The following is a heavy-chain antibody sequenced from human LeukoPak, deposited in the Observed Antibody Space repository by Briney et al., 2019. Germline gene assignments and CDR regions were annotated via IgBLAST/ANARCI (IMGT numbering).Heavy chain of an antibody. CDR2: INHSGST. D-gene: IGHD1-26*01. CDR3: ARDDTTGAPY. Sequence: SETLPLTCAVYGGSFSGYYWSWIRQPPGKGLEWIGEINHSGSTNYNPSLKSRVTISVDTSKNQFSLKLSSVTAADTAVYYCARDDTTGAPYWGQGTLVTVSS. V-gene: IGHV4-34*01. CDR1: GGSFSGYY. J-gene: IGHJ4*02.